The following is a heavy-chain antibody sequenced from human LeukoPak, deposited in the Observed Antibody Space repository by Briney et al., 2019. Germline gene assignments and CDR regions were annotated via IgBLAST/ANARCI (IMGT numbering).Heavy chain of an antibody. CDR2: INSNSGGT. CDR3: ARETYTAMVTDAFDI. Sequence: GASVKVSCKASGYTFTGYYMHWVRQAPGQGLEWMGWINSNSGGTNYAQKFQGRVTMTRDTSISTAYMELSRLRSDDTAVYYCARETYTAMVTDAFDIWGQGTMVTVSS. CDR1: GYTFTGYY. V-gene: IGHV1-2*02. J-gene: IGHJ3*02. D-gene: IGHD5-18*01.